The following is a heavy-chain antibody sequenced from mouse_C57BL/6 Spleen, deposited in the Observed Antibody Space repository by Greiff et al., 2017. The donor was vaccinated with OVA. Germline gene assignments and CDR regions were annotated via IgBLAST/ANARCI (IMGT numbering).Heavy chain of an antibody. CDR2: INPNNGGT. J-gene: IGHJ1*03. CDR3: ARRGGWYCDV. V-gene: IGHV1-26*01. CDR1: GYTFTDYY. Sequence: EVQLQQSGPELVKPGASVKISCKASGYTFTDYYMNWVKQSHGKSLEWIGAINPNNGGTSYTQKFKGKATLTVDKSTSTAYMELRSLTSEDSAVYYCARRGGWYCDVWGTGTTVTVSS.